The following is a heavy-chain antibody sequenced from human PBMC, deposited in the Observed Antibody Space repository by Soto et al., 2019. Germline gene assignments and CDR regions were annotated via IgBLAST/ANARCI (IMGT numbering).Heavy chain of an antibody. V-gene: IGHV3-23*01. CDR2: ISGSGGNT. CDR3: AKGPQSSGWHYFDY. J-gene: IGHJ4*02. CDR1: GFTLSSYA. D-gene: IGHD6-19*01. Sequence: HPGGSLRLSCAASGFTLSSYAMSWVRQAPGKGLEWVSTISGSGGNTYYADSVKGRFTISRDSSENTLYLQMISLRAEDMAIYYCAKGPQSSGWHYFDYWGQGTLVTVSS.